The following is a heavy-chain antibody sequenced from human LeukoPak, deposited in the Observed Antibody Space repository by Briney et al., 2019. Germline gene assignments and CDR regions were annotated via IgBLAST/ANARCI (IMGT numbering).Heavy chain of an antibody. CDR3: ARTTTADY. CDR1: GYTFSDYA. J-gene: IGHJ4*02. Sequence: ASVRVSCTASGYTFSDYAMTWVRQAPGQGLEWMGWINTNTGNPTYAQGFTGRFVFSLDTSVSTAYLQISSLKGEDTAVYYCARTTTADYWGQGTLVTVSS. D-gene: IGHD1-1*01. CDR2: INTNTGNP. V-gene: IGHV7-4-1*02.